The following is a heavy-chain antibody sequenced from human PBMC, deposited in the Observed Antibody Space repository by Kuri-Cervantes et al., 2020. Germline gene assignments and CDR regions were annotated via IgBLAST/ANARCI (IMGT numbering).Heavy chain of an antibody. D-gene: IGHD4-11*01. CDR3: ARVQASYYYYYYMDV. V-gene: IGHV4-59*13. CDR1: GGSISSYY. J-gene: IGHJ6*03. CDR2: IYYSGST. Sequence: SETLSLTCTVSGGSISSYYWSWIRQPPGKGLEWIGYIYYSGSTNYNPSLKSRVTISVDTSKNQFSLKLSSVTAADTAVYYCARVQASYYYYYYMDVWGKGTTVTDSS.